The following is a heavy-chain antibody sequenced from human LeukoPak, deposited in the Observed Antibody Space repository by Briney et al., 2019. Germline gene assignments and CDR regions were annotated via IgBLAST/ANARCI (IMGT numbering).Heavy chain of an antibody. D-gene: IGHD5-18*01. J-gene: IGHJ6*03. CDR2: IYPADSET. V-gene: IGHV5-51*01. CDR1: GYSFPRYW. Sequence: GESLKISCQSSGYSFPRYWIGWVRQMPGKGLEWMGVIYPADSETRYSPSFQGQVTISVDKSISTVYLQWSSLKASDTAKYYRARQEGGYTYGQGGTYYYYYMDVWGKGTTVTVSS. CDR3: ARQEGGYTYGQGGTYYYYYMDV.